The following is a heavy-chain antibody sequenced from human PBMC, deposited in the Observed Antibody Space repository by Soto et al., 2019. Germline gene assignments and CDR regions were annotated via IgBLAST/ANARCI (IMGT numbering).Heavy chain of an antibody. J-gene: IGHJ5*02. D-gene: IGHD6-13*01. V-gene: IGHV1-69*13. CDR1: GGTFSSYA. CDR2: IIPIFGTA. CDR3: ARGSESSSWYNWFDP. Sequence: ASVKVSCKSSGGTFSSYAISCVRQAPGQGLEWMGGIIPIFGTANYAQKFQGRVTITADESTSTAYMELSSLRSEDTAVYYCARGSESSSWYNWFDPWGQGTLVTVSS.